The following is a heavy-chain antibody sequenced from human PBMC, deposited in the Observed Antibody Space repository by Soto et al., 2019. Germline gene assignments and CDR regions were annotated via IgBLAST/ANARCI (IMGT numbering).Heavy chain of an antibody. CDR2: INPNSGGT. CDR3: ARKLELRGSYYYYYDMDV. V-gene: IGHV1-2*02. CDR1: GYTFTDYY. D-gene: IGHD1-7*01. Sequence: AASVKVSCKASGYTFTDYYMHWVRQATGQGLEWMGWINPNSGGTNYAQKFQGRVTMTRDTSISTAYMELSRLRSDDTAVYYCARKLELRGSYYYYYDMDVWGQGTTVTVSS. J-gene: IGHJ6*02.